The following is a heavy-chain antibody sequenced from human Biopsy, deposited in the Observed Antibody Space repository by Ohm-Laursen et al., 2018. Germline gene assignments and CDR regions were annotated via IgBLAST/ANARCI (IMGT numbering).Heavy chain of an antibody. CDR1: GYTFTNHG. CDR3: ARDLVDWTVPS. Sequence: SVKVSCKASGYTFTNHGISWVRQAPGQGLEWMGSIYPNNGATKNAQKFQGRVTMTRDTSINTAFMELKSLRSDDTAVYYCARDLVDWTVPSWGQGTLVIVSS. V-gene: IGHV1-2*02. D-gene: IGHD3/OR15-3a*01. CDR2: IYPNNGAT. J-gene: IGHJ4*02.